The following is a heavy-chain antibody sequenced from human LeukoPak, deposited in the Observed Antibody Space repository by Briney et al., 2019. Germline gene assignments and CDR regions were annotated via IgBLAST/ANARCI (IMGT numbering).Heavy chain of an antibody. D-gene: IGHD6-13*01. CDR1: GFTFSSYA. Sequence: PGGSLRLSRAASGFTFSSYAMSWVRQAPGKGLEWVSAISGSGTNAYCADSVKGRFTISRDNSKNTLYLQMNSLRAEDTAVYYCARGHLAGYSSSFDYWGQGTLVTVSS. CDR3: ARGHLAGYSSSFDY. CDR2: ISGSGTNA. J-gene: IGHJ4*02. V-gene: IGHV3-23*01.